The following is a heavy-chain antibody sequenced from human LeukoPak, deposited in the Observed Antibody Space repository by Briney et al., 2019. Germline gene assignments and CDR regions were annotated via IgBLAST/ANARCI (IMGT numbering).Heavy chain of an antibody. Sequence: GGSLRLSCAASGFTFSDYYMSWIRQAPGKGLEWVSYISSSGSTIYYADSVKGRFTISRDNAKNSLYLQMNSLRAEDTAVYYYAREGSAYYDILTGYFWFDPWGQGTLVTVSS. CDR3: AREGSAYYDILTGYFWFDP. J-gene: IGHJ5*02. D-gene: IGHD3-9*01. V-gene: IGHV3-11*04. CDR2: ISSSGSTI. CDR1: GFTFSDYY.